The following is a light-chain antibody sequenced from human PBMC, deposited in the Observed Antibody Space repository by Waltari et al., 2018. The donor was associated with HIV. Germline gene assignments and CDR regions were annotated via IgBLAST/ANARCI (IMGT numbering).Light chain of an antibody. J-gene: IGKJ2*01. V-gene: IGKV2-30*01. CDR2: KVS. CDR1: QSLIYRDGNTY. Sequence: DVVLTQSPLSLPVTLGQPASISCRSSQSLIYRDGNTYLSWFQQRPGQSPRRLIYKVSSRDSGVPDRFSGSGLVTDFTLKISKVEAEDVGVYYCMQGTHWPPYTFGQGTRLEIK. CDR3: MQGTHWPPYT.